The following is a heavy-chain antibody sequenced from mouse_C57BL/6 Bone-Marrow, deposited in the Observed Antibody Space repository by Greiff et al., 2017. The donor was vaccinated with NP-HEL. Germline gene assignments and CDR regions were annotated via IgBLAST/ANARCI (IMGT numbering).Heavy chain of an antibody. V-gene: IGHV14-2*01. CDR3: ARVLYYYGYYFDY. D-gene: IGHD1-1*01. CDR1: GFNIKDYY. CDR2: IDPEDGET. J-gene: IGHJ2*01. Sequence: EVQLQQSGAELVKPGASVKLSCTASGFNIKDYYMHWMKQRTEQGLEWIGRIDPEDGETKYAPKFPGKATITADTSSNTAYLQLSSLTSEDTAVYYCARVLYYYGYYFDYWGQGTTLTVSS.